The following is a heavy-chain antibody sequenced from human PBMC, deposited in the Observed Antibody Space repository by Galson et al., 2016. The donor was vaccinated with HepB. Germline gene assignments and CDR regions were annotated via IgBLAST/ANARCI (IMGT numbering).Heavy chain of an antibody. J-gene: IGHJ4*02. Sequence: SLSLSCAASGFTFSDYGMHWVRQAPGRGLEWVSVISTDGSAKQYADSVKGRFTVSRDNSKNTLFLQMNSLRVEDTAVYYCAKMDCGRDCPRDYWGQGTLVTVSS. CDR2: ISTDGSAK. CDR1: GFTFSDYG. D-gene: IGHD2-21*02. CDR3: AKMDCGRDCPRDY. V-gene: IGHV3-30*18.